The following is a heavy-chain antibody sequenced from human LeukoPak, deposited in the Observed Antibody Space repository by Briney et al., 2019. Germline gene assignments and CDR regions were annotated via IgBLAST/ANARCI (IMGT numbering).Heavy chain of an antibody. CDR2: ISAYNGNT. D-gene: IGHD3-3*01. Sequence: ASVKVSCKASGYTFTGYYLHWVRQAPGQGLEWMGWISAYNGNTNYAQKLQGRVTMTTDTSTSTAYMELRSLRSDDTAVYYCARTPVVIIHDFDYWGQGTLVTVSS. J-gene: IGHJ4*02. V-gene: IGHV1-18*04. CDR3: ARTPVVIIHDFDY. CDR1: GYTFTGYY.